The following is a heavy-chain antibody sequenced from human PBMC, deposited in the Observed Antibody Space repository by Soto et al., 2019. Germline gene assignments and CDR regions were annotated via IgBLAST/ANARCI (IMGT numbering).Heavy chain of an antibody. CDR1: GYTFTGYY. D-gene: IGHD6-13*01. V-gene: IGHV1-8*02. CDR3: VQSSWYDFYYFDY. Sequence: GASVKVSCKASGYTFTGYYMHWVRQAPGQGLEWMGWMNPNSGNTGYAQKFQGRVTMTRNTSISTAYMELSSLRSEDTAVYYCVQSSWYDFYYFDYWGQGTLVTVSS. CDR2: MNPNSGNT. J-gene: IGHJ4*02.